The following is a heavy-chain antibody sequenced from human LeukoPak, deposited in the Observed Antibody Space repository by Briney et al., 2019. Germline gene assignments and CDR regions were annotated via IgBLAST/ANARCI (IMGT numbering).Heavy chain of an antibody. CDR2: ISWNSGSI. D-gene: IGHD6-6*01. V-gene: IGHV3-9*03. CDR1: GFTFDDYA. CDR3: AKGGYSSSSGWFDP. Sequence: GRSLRLSCAASGFTFDDYAMHWVRQAPGKGLEWVSGISWNSGSIGYADSVKGRFTISRDNAKNPLYLQLNSLRAEDMALYYCAKGGYSSSSGWFDPWGQGTLVTVSS. J-gene: IGHJ5*02.